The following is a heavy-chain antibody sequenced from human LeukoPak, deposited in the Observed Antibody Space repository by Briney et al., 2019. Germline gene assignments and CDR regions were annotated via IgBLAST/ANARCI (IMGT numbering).Heavy chain of an antibody. Sequence: PGGSLRLSCAATGFTFHDYAMSWVRQAPGKGLEWVSGVSDSGRSTYYTDSVKGRLTISRDNSKNTVSLQMNNMRADDTAVYFCARHDSFIPWWGQGILVIVSS. CDR3: ARHDSFIPW. V-gene: IGHV3-23*01. CDR1: GFTFHDYA. D-gene: IGHD5-18*01. CDR2: VSDSGRST. J-gene: IGHJ4*02.